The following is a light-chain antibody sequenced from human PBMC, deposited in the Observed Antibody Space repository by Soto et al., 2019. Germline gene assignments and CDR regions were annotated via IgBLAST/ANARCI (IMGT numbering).Light chain of an antibody. CDR3: QQYNKWPPRYT. CDR2: GAS. V-gene: IGKV3-15*01. CDR1: QSVSSN. Sequence: EIVMTQSAATLSVSPGERATLSGRASQSVSSNLAWYKQKPGQAHRLLIYGASTRATGIPARFSGSVSGTQITLTISSLQSEDLAVYYCQQYNKWPPRYTFGEGTKLEIK. J-gene: IGKJ2*01.